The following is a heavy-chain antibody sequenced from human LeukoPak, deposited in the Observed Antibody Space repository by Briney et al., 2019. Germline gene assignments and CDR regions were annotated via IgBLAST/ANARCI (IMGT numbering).Heavy chain of an antibody. J-gene: IGHJ4*02. CDR3: AHPHDSNDY. Sequence: SETLSLTCTVSGGSISSSSYYWGWIRQPPGKGLEWIGSIYYSGSTYYNPSLKSRVTISVDTSKNQFSLKLSSVTAADTAVYYCAHPHDSNDYWGQGTLVTVSS. V-gene: IGHV4-39*01. CDR2: IYYSGST. CDR1: GGSISSSSYY. D-gene: IGHD2-15*01.